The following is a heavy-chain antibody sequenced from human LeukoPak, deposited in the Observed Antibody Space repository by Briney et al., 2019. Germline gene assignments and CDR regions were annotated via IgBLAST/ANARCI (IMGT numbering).Heavy chain of an antibody. CDR2: ISGSGRST. CDR1: GFTFSSYA. J-gene: IGHJ1*01. Sequence: GGSLRLSCAASGFTFSSYAMSWVRQAPGKGLEWVSAISGSGRSTYYADSVKGRFTISRDNSKNTLYLQMNSLRAEDTAVYYCAKTTLTYYYDSSGYSNAEYFQHWGQGTLVTVSS. D-gene: IGHD3-22*01. V-gene: IGHV3-23*01. CDR3: AKTTLTYYYDSSGYSNAEYFQH.